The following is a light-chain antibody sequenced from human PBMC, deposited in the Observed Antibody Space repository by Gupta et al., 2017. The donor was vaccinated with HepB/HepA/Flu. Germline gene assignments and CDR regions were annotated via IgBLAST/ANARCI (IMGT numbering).Light chain of an antibody. J-gene: IGLJ2*01. CDR2: DFS. CDR1: SSDVGGYNS. Sequence: QSALTQPASVSGSPGPSITISCTGTSSDVGGYNSVSWYQQHPAKAHKLMIYDFSNRPAGASTRFSGSKSGNTASLTISGPKAADAADYYPNAYASSNTLRFGGGTKLTVL. V-gene: IGLV2-14*01. CDR3: NAYASSNTLR.